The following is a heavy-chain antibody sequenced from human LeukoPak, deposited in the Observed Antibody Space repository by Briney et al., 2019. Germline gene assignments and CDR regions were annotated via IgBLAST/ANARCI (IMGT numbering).Heavy chain of an antibody. CDR2: ISSSGSTK. CDR1: GFTFSRYT. J-gene: IGHJ5*02. V-gene: IGHV3-48*04. CDR3: PRGSEWDLLGSCDR. D-gene: IGHD1-26*01. Sequence: GGSLRLSCAASGFTFSRYTMNWVRQAPGKGPEWVSYISSSGSTKYYADSVKGRFTISRDNAKNSLYLQMNSLRAEDTAVYYCPRGSEWDLLGSCDRWGQGTLVTVSS.